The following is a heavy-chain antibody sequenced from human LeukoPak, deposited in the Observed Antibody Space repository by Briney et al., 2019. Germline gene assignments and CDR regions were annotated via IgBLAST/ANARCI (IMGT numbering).Heavy chain of an antibody. Sequence: GGSLRLSCTASGFTFNNYWMSWVRQAPGKGLEWVANIKQDGSENYYVDSVKGRFTISRDNGKNSLYLQLNSLRADDTAVYYCVKDEWYGSSSYFDFWGQGTLVTVSS. CDR1: GFTFNNYW. J-gene: IGHJ4*02. V-gene: IGHV3-7*03. CDR3: VKDEWYGSSSYFDF. D-gene: IGHD6-6*01. CDR2: IKQDGSEN.